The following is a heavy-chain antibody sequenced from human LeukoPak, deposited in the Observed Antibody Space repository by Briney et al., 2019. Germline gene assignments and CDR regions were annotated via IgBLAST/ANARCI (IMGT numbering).Heavy chain of an antibody. J-gene: IGHJ3*02. D-gene: IGHD5-18*01. Sequence: SETLSLTCTVSGGSISSYYWSWIRQPAGKGLEWIGRIYSSGSTNYNPSLKSRVTMSVDTSKNQFSLKVTSVTAADTAVYYCAVGTVPSDAFDIWGQGTMVTVSS. V-gene: IGHV4-4*07. CDR3: AVGTVPSDAFDI. CDR1: GGSISSYY. CDR2: IYSSGST.